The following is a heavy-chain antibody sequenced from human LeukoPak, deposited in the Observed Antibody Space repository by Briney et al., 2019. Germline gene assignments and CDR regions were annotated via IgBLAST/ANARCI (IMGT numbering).Heavy chain of an antibody. D-gene: IGHD3-22*01. Sequence: PGGSLRLSCAASGFTFSSYEMNWVRQAPGKGLEWVSYISFSCSTIYYADSVKGRFTISRDNAKNSLYVQMNSLRAEDTAVYYCARGGYYDSSGYYYVGYFHHWGQGTLVTVSS. CDR2: ISFSCSTI. V-gene: IGHV3-48*03. J-gene: IGHJ1*01. CDR3: ARGGYYDSSGYYYVGYFHH. CDR1: GFTFSSYE.